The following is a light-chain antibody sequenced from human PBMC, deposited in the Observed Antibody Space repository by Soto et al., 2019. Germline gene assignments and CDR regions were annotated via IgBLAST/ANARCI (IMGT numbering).Light chain of an antibody. J-gene: IGLJ1*01. CDR1: SSDVGDYNY. Sequence: QSALTQPASVSGSPGQSITISCTGSSSDVGDYNYVSWYQQHPGNAPKLMIFDVSNRPSGVSNRFSGSKSANTASLTISGLQAEDEADYYCSSYTSSSTEVFGTGTKVTVL. CDR3: SSYTSSSTEV. CDR2: DVS. V-gene: IGLV2-14*01.